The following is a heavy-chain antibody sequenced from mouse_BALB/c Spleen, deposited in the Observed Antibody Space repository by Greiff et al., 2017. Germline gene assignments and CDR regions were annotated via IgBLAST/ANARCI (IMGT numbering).Heavy chain of an antibody. Sequence: EVKLQESGAELVKPGASVKLSCTASGFNIKDTYMHWVKQRPEQGLEWIGRIDPANGNTKYDPKFQGKATITADTSSNTAYLQLSSLTSEDTAVYYCARRGNDAMDYWGQGTSVTVSS. J-gene: IGHJ4*01. CDR2: IDPANGNT. CDR1: GFNIKDTY. CDR3: ARRGNDAMDY. D-gene: IGHD2-1*01. V-gene: IGHV14-3*02.